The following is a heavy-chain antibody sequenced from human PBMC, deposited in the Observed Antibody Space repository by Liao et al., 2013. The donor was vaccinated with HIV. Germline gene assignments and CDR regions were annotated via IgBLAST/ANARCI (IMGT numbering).Heavy chain of an antibody. V-gene: IGHV4-61*02. J-gene: IGHJ4*02. CDR2: IYTSGST. CDR3: ARGRIQPPMAGYYFDY. Sequence: QVQLQESGPGLVKPSQTLSLTCTVSGGSTSSGSYYWSWIRQPAGKGLEWIGRIYTSGSTNYNPSLKSRVTISVDTSKNQFSLKLSSVTAADTAVYYCARGRIQPPMAGYYFDYWGQGTLVTVSS. CDR1: GGSTSSGSYY. D-gene: IGHD5-18*01.